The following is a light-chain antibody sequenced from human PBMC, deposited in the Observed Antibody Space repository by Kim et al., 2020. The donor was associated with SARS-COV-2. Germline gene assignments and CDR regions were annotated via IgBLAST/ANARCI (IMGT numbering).Light chain of an antibody. CDR1: QSVGRN. Sequence: EILMTQSPATLSVSPGESATLSCRASQSVGRNLAWYQQKPGQAPRLVIYGASTRATGVPARFSGSGYGTEFTITISSLQSEDFAVYYCQQYNNWPPLTFGPGTKVDIK. CDR3: QQYNNWPPLT. CDR2: GAS. J-gene: IGKJ3*01. V-gene: IGKV3-15*01.